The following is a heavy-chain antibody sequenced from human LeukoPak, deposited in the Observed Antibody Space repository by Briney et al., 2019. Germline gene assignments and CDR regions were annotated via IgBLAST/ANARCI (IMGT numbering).Heavy chain of an antibody. Sequence: SGGSLRLSCAASAFTFRNYGMHWVRQAPGKGLEWVAFIRYDGGNKNYADSVKGRFTISRDNPKNTLYLQMNSLRAEDTAVYYCVRDRLHYVEYEKTFDYWGQGTLVTVSS. CDR1: AFTFRNYG. D-gene: IGHD4-17*01. J-gene: IGHJ4*02. CDR2: IRYDGGNK. CDR3: VRDRLHYVEYEKTFDY. V-gene: IGHV3-30*02.